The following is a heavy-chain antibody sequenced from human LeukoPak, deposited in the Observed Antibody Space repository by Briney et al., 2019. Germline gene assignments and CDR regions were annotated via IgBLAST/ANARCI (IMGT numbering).Heavy chain of an antibody. D-gene: IGHD3-10*01. Sequence: SVKVSCKASGGTFSSYAISWVRQAPGQGLEWMGRIIPIFGTANYAQKFQGRVTITTDESTSTAYMELCSLRSEDTAVYYCARYKNYYGSGTHFDSWGQGTLVTVSS. CDR1: GGTFSSYA. J-gene: IGHJ4*02. V-gene: IGHV1-69*05. CDR3: ARYKNYYGSGTHFDS. CDR2: IIPIFGTA.